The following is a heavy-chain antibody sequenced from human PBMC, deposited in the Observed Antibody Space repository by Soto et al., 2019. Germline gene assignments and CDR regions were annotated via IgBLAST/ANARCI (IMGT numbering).Heavy chain of an antibody. CDR1: GFTFSNAW. CDR2: IKSKTDGGTT. V-gene: IGHV3-15*01. J-gene: IGHJ3*02. CDR3: TTDKAYYYDSTPLPDAFDI. D-gene: IGHD3-22*01. Sequence: GGSLRLSCAASGFTFSNAWMSWVRQAPGKRLEWVGRIKSKTDGGTTDYGAPVKGRFTISRDDSKNTLYLQMNSMKTEDTAVYYCTTDKAYYYDSTPLPDAFDIWGQGTMVTVSS.